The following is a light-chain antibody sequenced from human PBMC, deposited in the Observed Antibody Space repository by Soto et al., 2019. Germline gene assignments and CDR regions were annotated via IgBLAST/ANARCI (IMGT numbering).Light chain of an antibody. J-gene: IGLJ1*01. V-gene: IGLV2-14*01. Sequence: QSALTQPASVSGSPGQSLTISCIGTSIDIAPYNYVSWYQQYPGKAPKLIIYEVSYRPSGISNRFSGSKSGNTASLTISGLQAEDEADYYCSSYTSSTNYVFGTGTKVTVL. CDR2: EVS. CDR3: SSYTSSTNYV. CDR1: SIDIAPYNY.